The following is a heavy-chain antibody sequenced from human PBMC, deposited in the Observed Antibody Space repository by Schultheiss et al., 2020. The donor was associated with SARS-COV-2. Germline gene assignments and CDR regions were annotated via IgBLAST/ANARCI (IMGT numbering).Heavy chain of an antibody. Sequence: SETLSLTCAVSGGSITTNNWWNWVRQPPGKGLEWIGRIYHSGGTNYSPSLKSRVTMSVDTSKNQFSLKLSSVTAADTAVYYCAREGIAAAYGMDVWGQGTTVTVS. J-gene: IGHJ6*02. CDR2: IYHSGGT. V-gene: IGHV4-4*02. CDR1: GGSITTNNW. D-gene: IGHD6-13*01. CDR3: AREGIAAAYGMDV.